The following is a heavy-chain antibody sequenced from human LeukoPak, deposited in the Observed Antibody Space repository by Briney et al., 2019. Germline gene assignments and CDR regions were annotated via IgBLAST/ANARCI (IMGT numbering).Heavy chain of an antibody. CDR2: VGGSGRST. V-gene: IGHV3-23*01. J-gene: IGHJ4*02. D-gene: IGHD6-13*01. CDR1: GFTFSSYA. CDR3: AKILGAAGTDF. Sequence: GGSLRLSCAASGFTFSSYAMSWVRQAPGKGLEWVSSVGGSGRSTYYADSVKGRFTISRDNSKNTLYLQMNSLRAEDTAVYYCAKILGAAGTDFWGQGTLVTVSS.